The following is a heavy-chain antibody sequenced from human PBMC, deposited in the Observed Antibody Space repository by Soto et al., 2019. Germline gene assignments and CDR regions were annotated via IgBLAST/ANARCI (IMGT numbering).Heavy chain of an antibody. Sequence: SETLSLTCTVSGGSISSYYWSWIRQPPGKGLEWIGYIYYSGSTNYNPSLKSRVTISVDTSKNQFSLKLSSVTAADTAVYYCARFTYYYDSSGYYYVPTFDYWGQGTLVTVSS. CDR2: IYYSGST. CDR3: ARFTYYYDSSGYYYVPTFDY. CDR1: GGSISSYY. D-gene: IGHD3-22*01. V-gene: IGHV4-59*01. J-gene: IGHJ4*02.